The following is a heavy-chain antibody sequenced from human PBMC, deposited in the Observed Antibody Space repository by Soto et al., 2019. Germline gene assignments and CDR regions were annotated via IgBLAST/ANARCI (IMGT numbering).Heavy chain of an antibody. J-gene: IGHJ6*02. CDR3: GAVGCSGGSCYSFYYGMDV. CDR1: GGTFSSYA. V-gene: IGHV1-69*12. Sequence: QVQLVQSGAEVKKPGSSVKVSCKASGGTFSSYAISWVRQAPGQGLEWMGGIIPIFGTANYAQKFQGRVTITADESTSTAYMGLSSLRSEDTAVYYCGAVGCSGGSCYSFYYGMDVWGQGTTVTASS. CDR2: IIPIFGTA. D-gene: IGHD2-15*01.